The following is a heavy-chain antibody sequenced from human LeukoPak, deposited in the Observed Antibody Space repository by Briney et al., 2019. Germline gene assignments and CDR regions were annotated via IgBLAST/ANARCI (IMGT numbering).Heavy chain of an antibody. V-gene: IGHV1-8*01. CDR3: ARWRVGYGDYLSAFDI. CDR1: GYTFTSYD. Sequence: GASVKVSCKASGYTFTSYDINWVRQATGQGLEWMGWMNPNSGNTGYAQKFQGRVTMTRNTSISTAYMELSSLRSEDTAVYYCARWRVGYGDYLSAFDIWGQGTMVTVSS. CDR2: MNPNSGNT. J-gene: IGHJ3*02. D-gene: IGHD4-17*01.